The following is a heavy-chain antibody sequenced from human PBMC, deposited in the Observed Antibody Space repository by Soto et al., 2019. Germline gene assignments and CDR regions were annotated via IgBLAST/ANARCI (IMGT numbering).Heavy chain of an antibody. CDR3: ARDLPPVDY. J-gene: IGHJ4*02. CDR2: ISACNGNT. V-gene: IGHV1-18*01. CDR1: GYTFSSYH. Sequence: QIQLVQSGADVKKPGASVKVSCKASGYTFSSYHITWVRQAPGQGLEWMGWISACNGNTNYAQNLQGRVTMTTDPSTSTAYMELRSLRSDDTSVYYCARDLPPVDYRGQGTLVTVSS.